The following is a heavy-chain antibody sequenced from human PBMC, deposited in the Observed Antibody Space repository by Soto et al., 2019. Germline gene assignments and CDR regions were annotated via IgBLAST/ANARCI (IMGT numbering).Heavy chain of an antibody. CDR1: GGTFSSYA. J-gene: IGHJ6*02. CDR2: IIPIFGTA. D-gene: IGHD2-21*02. Sequence: QVQLVQSGAEVKKPGSSVKVSCKASGGTFSSYAISWVRQAPGQGLEWMGGIIPIFGTANYAQKFQGRVTITADESTSPAYRELSSLRSEDTAVYYCASPYLGCGGDCYFSYYYGMDVWGQGTTVTVSS. CDR3: ASPYLGCGGDCYFSYYYGMDV. V-gene: IGHV1-69*12.